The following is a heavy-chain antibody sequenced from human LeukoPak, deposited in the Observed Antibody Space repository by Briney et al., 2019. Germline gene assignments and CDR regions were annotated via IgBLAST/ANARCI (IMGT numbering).Heavy chain of an antibody. V-gene: IGHV3-33*01. CDR3: ARDHGCSSTSCYVAYYGMDV. D-gene: IGHD2-2*01. CDR2: IWYDGSNK. Sequence: GRSLRLSCAASGSTFSSYGMHWVRQAPGKGLEWVAVIWYDGSNKYYADSVKGRFTISRDNSKNTLYLQMNSLRAEDTAVYYCARDHGCSSTSCYVAYYGMDVWGKGTTVTVSS. CDR1: GSTFSSYG. J-gene: IGHJ6*04.